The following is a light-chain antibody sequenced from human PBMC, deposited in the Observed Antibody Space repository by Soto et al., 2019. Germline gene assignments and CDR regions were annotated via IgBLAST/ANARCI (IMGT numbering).Light chain of an antibody. CDR1: QSVSSN. CDR2: GAS. CDR3: QQYNNWPPWT. V-gene: IGKV3-15*01. Sequence: EIVMTQSPATLSVSPGEGVTLSCRASQSVSSNLACYQQKPGQAPRLLIYGASTRATGIPARFSGSGSGTEFTLTISSLQSEDFAVYYCQQYNNWPPWTFGQGTKVDIK. J-gene: IGKJ1*01.